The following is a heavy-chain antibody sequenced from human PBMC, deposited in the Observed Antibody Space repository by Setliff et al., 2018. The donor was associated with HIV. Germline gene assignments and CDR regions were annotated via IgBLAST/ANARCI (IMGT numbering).Heavy chain of an antibody. CDR3: ATWGRNNWNYFSY. V-gene: IGHV4-39*07. J-gene: IGHJ4*02. CDR2: IYYSGST. Sequence: SETLFLTCTVSGGSISSSNYYWGWIRQPPGKGLEWIGNIYYSGSTYYNPSLKSRVTISVDTSKNQFSLKLSSVTAADTAVYYCATWGRNNWNYFSYWGQGTQVTVSS. CDR1: GGSISSSNYY. D-gene: IGHD1-20*01.